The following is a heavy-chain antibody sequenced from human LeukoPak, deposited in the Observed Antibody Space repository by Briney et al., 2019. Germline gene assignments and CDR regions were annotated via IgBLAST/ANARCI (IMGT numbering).Heavy chain of an antibody. D-gene: IGHD2/OR15-2a*01. CDR2: INPSGGST. CDR1: GYTFTSYY. V-gene: IGHV1-46*01. J-gene: IGHJ4*02. Sequence: ASVKVSCKASGYTFTSYYMHWVRQSAGQGLEWMGIINPSGGSTSYAQKFQGRVTMTRDTSTSTVYMEMSSLRSEDTAVYYCAGAGTTTISSFGLDYWGQGTLVTVSS. CDR3: AGAGTTTISSFGLDY.